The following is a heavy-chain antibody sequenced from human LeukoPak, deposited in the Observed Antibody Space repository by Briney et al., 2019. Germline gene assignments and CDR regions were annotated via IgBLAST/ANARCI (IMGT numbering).Heavy chain of an antibody. CDR2: ISAYNGNT. CDR1: GYTFTSYG. D-gene: IGHD3-3*01. CDR3: ARVPRFLEWLSLGGGFDP. V-gene: IGHV1-18*01. Sequence: ASVKVSCKASGYTFTSYGISWVRQAPGRGLEWMGWISAYNGNTNYAQKLQGRVTMTTDTSTSTAYMELRSLRSDDTAVYYCARVPRFLEWLSLGGGFDPWGQGTLVTVSS. J-gene: IGHJ5*02.